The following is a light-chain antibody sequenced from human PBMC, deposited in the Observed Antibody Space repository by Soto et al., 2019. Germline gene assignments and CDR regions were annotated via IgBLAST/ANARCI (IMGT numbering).Light chain of an antibody. V-gene: IGKV1-6*01. CDR3: LQDYNYPRT. Sequence: AIQMTQSPSSLSASVGDRVTITCRASQGIRNDLGWFQQKPGKAPKLLIYAASSLQSGVPSRFSGSGSGTVFNLTISSLQPEDFATYYCLQDYNYPRTFGQGTKVEIK. CDR1: QGIRND. J-gene: IGKJ1*01. CDR2: AAS.